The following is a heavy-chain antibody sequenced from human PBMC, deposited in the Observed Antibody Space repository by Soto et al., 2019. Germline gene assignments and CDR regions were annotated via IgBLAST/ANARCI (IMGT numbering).Heavy chain of an antibody. D-gene: IGHD2-2*01. CDR2: ISSSSSYI. V-gene: IGHV3-21*01. Sequence: PGGSLRLSCAASGFTFSSYSMNWVRQAPGKGLEWVSSISSSSSYIYYADSVKGRFTISRDNAKNSLLLQMNSLRAEDTAVYYCARDGGSSEGLFDYWGQGTLVTVSS. CDR3: ARDGGSSEGLFDY. J-gene: IGHJ4*02. CDR1: GFTFSSYS.